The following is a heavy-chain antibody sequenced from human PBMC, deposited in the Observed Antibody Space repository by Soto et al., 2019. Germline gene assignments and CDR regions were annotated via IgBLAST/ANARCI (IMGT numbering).Heavy chain of an antibody. Sequence: ASVKVSCKASGYTFTSYDINWARQATGQGLEWMGWMNPNSGNTGYAQKFQGRVTMTRNTSISTAYMELSSLRSEDTAVYYCARGIGGSSWGDGYYYMDVWGKGTTVTVSS. CDR1: GYTFTSYD. CDR3: ARGIGGSSWGDGYYYMDV. CDR2: MNPNSGNT. J-gene: IGHJ6*03. D-gene: IGHD6-13*01. V-gene: IGHV1-8*01.